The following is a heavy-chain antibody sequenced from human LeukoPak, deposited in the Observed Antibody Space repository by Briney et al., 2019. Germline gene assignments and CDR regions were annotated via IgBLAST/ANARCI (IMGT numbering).Heavy chain of an antibody. Sequence: SETLSLTCTVSGGSVSSGSYYWSWIRQPPGKGLEWIAYIYYSGNTNYNPSLKSRVTISVDTSKNQFSLKLTSVTAADTAVYYCARVVTTGSYFDYWGQGTLATVSS. CDR3: ARVVTTGSYFDY. CDR1: GGSVSSGSYY. V-gene: IGHV4-61*01. J-gene: IGHJ4*02. CDR2: IYYSGNT. D-gene: IGHD4-17*01.